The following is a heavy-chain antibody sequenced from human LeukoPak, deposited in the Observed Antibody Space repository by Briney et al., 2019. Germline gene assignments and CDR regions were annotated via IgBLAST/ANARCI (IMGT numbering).Heavy chain of an antibody. Sequence: SVKVSCKASGGTFSSYAISWVRQAPGQGLEWMGGIIPIFGTANYAQKFQGRVTITADESTSTAYMELSSLRSDDTAVYYCARTQGSDFWSGYPEYYFDYWGQGTLVTVSS. D-gene: IGHD3-3*01. CDR2: IIPIFGTA. V-gene: IGHV1-69*01. CDR3: ARTQGSDFWSGYPEYYFDY. CDR1: GGTFSSYA. J-gene: IGHJ4*02.